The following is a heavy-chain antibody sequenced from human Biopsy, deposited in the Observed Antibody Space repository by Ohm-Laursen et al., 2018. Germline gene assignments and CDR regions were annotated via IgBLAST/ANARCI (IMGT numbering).Heavy chain of an antibody. D-gene: IGHD4-23*01. CDR3: ARGSNEYGGLYFPH. V-gene: IGHV4-59*11. J-gene: IGHJ1*01. CDR2: FSNTGYT. Sequence: TLSLTCTVSGGSFRGHYWTWIRQPPGKGLEWFGNFSNTGYTGYKSSLKSRVTISLDTSRKHFSLRLTSLAAADTAVYYCARGSNEYGGLYFPHWGQGTLVTVSS. CDR1: GGSFRGHY.